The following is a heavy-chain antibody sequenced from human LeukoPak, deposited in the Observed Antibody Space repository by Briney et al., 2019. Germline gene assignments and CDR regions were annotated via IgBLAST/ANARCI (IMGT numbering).Heavy chain of an antibody. J-gene: IGHJ6*03. CDR1: GGTFSSYA. Sequence: SVKVSCKASGGTFSSYAISWVRQAPGQGLEWMGGIIPIFGTANYAQKFQGRVTITTDESTSTAYMELSSLRSEDTAVYYCARVRGYDFWGGYYSDYYYYMDVWAKGTTVTVSS. CDR3: ARVRGYDFWGGYYSDYYYYMDV. CDR2: IIPIFGTA. D-gene: IGHD3-3*01. V-gene: IGHV1-69*05.